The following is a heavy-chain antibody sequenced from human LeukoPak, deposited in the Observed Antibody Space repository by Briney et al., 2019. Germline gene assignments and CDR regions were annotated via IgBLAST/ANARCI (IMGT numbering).Heavy chain of an antibody. Sequence: ASVKVSCKASGYTFTSYDINWVRQAPGQGLEWMGWMNPNSGNTGYAQKFQGRVTMTRNTSISTAYMELSSLRSEDTAVYYCARTLSYESPLRWFGEIYYYYYGMDVWGQGTTVTVSS. CDR1: GYTFTSYD. V-gene: IGHV1-8*01. D-gene: IGHD3-10*01. J-gene: IGHJ6*02. CDR3: ARTLSYESPLRWFGEIYYYYYGMDV. CDR2: MNPNSGNT.